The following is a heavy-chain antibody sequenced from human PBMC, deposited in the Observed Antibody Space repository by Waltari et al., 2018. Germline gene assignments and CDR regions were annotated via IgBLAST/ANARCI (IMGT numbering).Heavy chain of an antibody. CDR2: VNHSGTP. J-gene: IGHJ4*02. D-gene: IGHD3-10*01. CDR3: ATTRGYELLSSFDF. V-gene: IGHV4-34*02. Sequence: QVQLQQWGAGLLKPSETLSLTCAVYGASFSNYYCNWIRQSPGKGLEWIGEVNHSGTPNSNPSLKSRVTISLDTSKNQFSLKLTSVTAADTAVYYCATTRGYELLSSFDFWGQGTLVTVSS. CDR1: GASFSNYY.